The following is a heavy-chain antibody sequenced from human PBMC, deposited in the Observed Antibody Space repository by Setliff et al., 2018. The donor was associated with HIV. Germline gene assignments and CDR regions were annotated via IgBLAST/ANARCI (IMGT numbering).Heavy chain of an antibody. V-gene: IGHV4-34*01. CDR2: INHTGNT. CDR1: GGSCSGYH. CDR3: ARGKGGLVGPAEFDY. D-gene: IGHD1-26*01. Sequence: PSETLSLTCAVYGGSCSGYHWNWIRQFPGKGLEWIGEINHTGNTQYNPSLKSRVTMSEETSKNQFSLKLKSVTAADTAIYFCARGKGGLVGPAEFDYWGPGTLVTVSS. J-gene: IGHJ4*02.